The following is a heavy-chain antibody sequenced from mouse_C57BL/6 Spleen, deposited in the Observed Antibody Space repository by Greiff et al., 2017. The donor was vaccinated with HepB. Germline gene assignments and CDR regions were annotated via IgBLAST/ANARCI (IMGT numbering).Heavy chain of an antibody. V-gene: IGHV1-59*01. CDR2: IDPSDSYT. CDR3: ASPGWLLQGNYAMDY. J-gene: IGHJ4*01. CDR1: GYTFTSYW. D-gene: IGHD2-3*01. Sequence: QVQLQQPGAELVRPGTSVKLSCKASGYTFTSYWMHWVKQRPGQGLEWIGVIDPSDSYTNYNQKFKGKATLTVDTSSSTAYMQLSSLTSEDSAVYYCASPGWLLQGNYAMDYWGQGTSVTVSS.